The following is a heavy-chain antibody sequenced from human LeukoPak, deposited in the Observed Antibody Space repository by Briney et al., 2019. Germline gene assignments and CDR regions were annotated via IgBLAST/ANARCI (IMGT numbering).Heavy chain of an antibody. CDR2: INKDGSTT. J-gene: IGHJ4*02. D-gene: IGHD3-10*01. V-gene: IGHV3-7*01. Sequence: GGSLRLSCTASGFTFSSYWMSWVRQAPGKGLEWVANINKDGSTTNYVESVRGRFTISRDNAKNSLYLQMNSLRAEDTAVYYCAREARFGELSLNYWGQGTLVTVSS. CDR1: GFTFSSYW. CDR3: AREARFGELSLNY.